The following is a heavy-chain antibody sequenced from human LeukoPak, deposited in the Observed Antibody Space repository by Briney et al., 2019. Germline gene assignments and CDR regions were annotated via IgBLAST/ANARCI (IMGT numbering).Heavy chain of an antibody. CDR1: GYTFTSYY. V-gene: IGHV1-46*01. D-gene: IGHD2-2*01. Sequence: ASVKVSCKASGYTFTSYYMQWVRQAPGHGLEWMGLINPSGGSISYAQKFQGRVTMTRDTSTSTVYMELSSLRSDDTAVYYCARWRKTSWEKFDYWGQGTLVTVSS. J-gene: IGHJ4*02. CDR2: INPSGGSI. CDR3: ARWRKTSWEKFDY.